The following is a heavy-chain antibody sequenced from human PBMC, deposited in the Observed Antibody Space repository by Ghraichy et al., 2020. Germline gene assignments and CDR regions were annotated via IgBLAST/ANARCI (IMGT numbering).Heavy chain of an antibody. J-gene: IGHJ4*02. V-gene: IGHV4-34*01. CDR1: GGSFSGYY. CDR3: ARGSSGALSYCGGDCHPSWDY. D-gene: IGHD2-21*02. CDR2: INHSGST. Sequence: SETLSLTCAVYGGSFSGYYWSWIRQPPGKGLEWIGEINHSGSTNYNPSLKSRVTISVDTSKNQFSLKLSSVTAADTAVYYCARGSSGALSYCGGDCHPSWDYWGQGTLVTVSS.